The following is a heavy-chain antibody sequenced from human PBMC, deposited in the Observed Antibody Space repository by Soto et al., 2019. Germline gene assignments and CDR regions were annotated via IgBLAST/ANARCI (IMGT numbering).Heavy chain of an antibody. CDR2: ISSSGSTI. V-gene: IGHV3-11*01. Sequence: QVQLVESGGGLVKPGGSLRLSCAASGFTFSDYYMSWIRQAPGKGLEWVSYISSSGSTIYYADSVKGRFTISRDNAKNSLYLQMNSLRAEDTAVYYCARELSITMVRGVIITKYYGMDVWGQGTTVTVSS. J-gene: IGHJ6*02. CDR1: GFTFSDYY. CDR3: ARELSITMVRGVIITKYYGMDV. D-gene: IGHD3-10*01.